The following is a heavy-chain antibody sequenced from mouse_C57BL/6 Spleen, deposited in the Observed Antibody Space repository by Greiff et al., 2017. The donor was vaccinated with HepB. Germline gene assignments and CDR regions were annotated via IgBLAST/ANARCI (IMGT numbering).Heavy chain of an antibody. Sequence: VQLQQSGAEPVKPGASVKISCKASGYAFSSYWMNWVKQRPGKGLEWIGQIYPGDGDTNYNGKFKGKATLTADKSSSTAYMQLISLTSEDSAVYVCARAYYSFYYFDYWGQGTTLTVSS. D-gene: IGHD2-12*01. J-gene: IGHJ2*01. CDR3: ARAYYSFYYFDY. CDR1: GYAFSSYW. CDR2: IYPGDGDT. V-gene: IGHV1-80*01.